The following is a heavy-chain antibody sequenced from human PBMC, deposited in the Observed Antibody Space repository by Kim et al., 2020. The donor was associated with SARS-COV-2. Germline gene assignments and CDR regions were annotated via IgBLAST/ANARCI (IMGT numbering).Heavy chain of an antibody. CDR3: AADGSGSYLRNWYFDL. V-gene: IGHV4-59*13. CDR1: GGSISSYY. Sequence: SETLSLTCTVSGGSISSYYWSWIRQPPGKGLEWIGYIYYSGSTNYNPSLKSRVTISVDTSKNQFSLKLSSVTAADTAVYYCAADGSGSYLRNWYFDLWGRGTLVTVSS. D-gene: IGHD3-10*01. CDR2: IYYSGST. J-gene: IGHJ2*01.